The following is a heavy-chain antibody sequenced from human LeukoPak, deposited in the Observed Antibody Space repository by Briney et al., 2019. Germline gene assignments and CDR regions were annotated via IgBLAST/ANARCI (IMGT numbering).Heavy chain of an antibody. J-gene: IGHJ4*02. D-gene: IGHD6-19*01. Sequence: SETLSLTCAVYGGSFSGYYWSWIRQPPAKGLEWIGEINHSGSTNYHPSLKSRVTIAVDTSKTQFSLKLSSVTAADTAVYYCARGVRGIAVAGTVFDYWGQGTLVTVSS. CDR1: GGSFSGYY. CDR2: INHSGST. CDR3: ARGVRGIAVAGTVFDY. V-gene: IGHV4-34*01.